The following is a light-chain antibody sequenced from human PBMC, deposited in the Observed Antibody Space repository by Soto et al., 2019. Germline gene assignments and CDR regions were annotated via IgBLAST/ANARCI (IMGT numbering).Light chain of an antibody. CDR2: AAS. V-gene: IGKV1-39*01. CDR3: QQSYSAPRT. CDR1: QRISRH. J-gene: IGKJ2*01. Sequence: DIQMTQSPSSLSASVGDRVTITCRASQRISRHLNWYQQKPGKAPNLLIYAASILQSGVPSRFSGGGSGTDFTLTISSLQPEDFATYYCQQSYSAPRTFGQGTKLEIK.